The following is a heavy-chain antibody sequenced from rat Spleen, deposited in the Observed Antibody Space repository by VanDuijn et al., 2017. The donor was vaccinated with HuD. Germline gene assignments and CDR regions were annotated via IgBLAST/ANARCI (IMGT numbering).Heavy chain of an antibody. CDR3: ARWGYRYNYDYFDY. CDR2: ISSSSGT. V-gene: IGHV5-34*01. CDR1: GFTFSDYG. J-gene: IGHJ2*01. Sequence: EVQLVESGGGLVQPGRSLKLSCVASGFTFSDYGMNWIRQAPGKGLEWVAYISSSSGTIYYADTVKGRFTISRDNAKNTLYLQLSSLRSEDTALYYCARWGYRYNYDYFDYWGQGVMVTVSS. D-gene: IGHD1-5*01.